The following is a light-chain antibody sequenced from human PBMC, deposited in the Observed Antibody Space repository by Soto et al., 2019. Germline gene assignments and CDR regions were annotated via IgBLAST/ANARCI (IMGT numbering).Light chain of an antibody. Sequence: EVVLTQSPATLSVSPGEGATLSCKASQSVDSRLAWYQQKPGQAPRLLIEGASSRGAVIPARFSGSGSGTEFTPTITSLQSEDFAVYYCQKYSKSPFAFGAGTRVEIK. J-gene: IGKJ4*01. CDR1: QSVDSR. CDR3: QKYSKSPFA. CDR2: GAS. V-gene: IGKV3-15*01.